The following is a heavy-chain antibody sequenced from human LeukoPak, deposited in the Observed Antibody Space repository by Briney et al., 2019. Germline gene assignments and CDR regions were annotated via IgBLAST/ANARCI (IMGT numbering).Heavy chain of an antibody. D-gene: IGHD3-22*01. CDR2: ISAYNGIT. J-gene: IGHJ3*02. V-gene: IGHV1-18*01. CDR1: GYTFTSYG. CDR3: ARTPYYYDSSGLDAFDI. Sequence: ASVKVSCKASGYTFTSYGISWVRQAPGQGLEWMGWISAYNGITNYAQKLQSRVTMTTDTSTSTAYMELRSLRSDDTAVYYCARTPYYYDSSGLDAFDIWGQGTMVTVSS.